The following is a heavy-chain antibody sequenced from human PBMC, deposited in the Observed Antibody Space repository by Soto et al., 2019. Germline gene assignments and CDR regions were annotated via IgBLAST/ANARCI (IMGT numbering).Heavy chain of an antibody. CDR2: IYYSGST. J-gene: IGHJ4*02. D-gene: IGHD6-13*01. CDR1: GGYVSSGSYY. V-gene: IGHV4-61*01. Sequence: PSETLSLTCTVSGGYVSSGSYYWSWIRQPPGKGLEWIGYIYYSGSTNYNPSLKSRVTISVDTSKNQFSLKLSSVTAADTAVYYCARDRIAAAGFDYWGQGTLVTVS. CDR3: ARDRIAAAGFDY.